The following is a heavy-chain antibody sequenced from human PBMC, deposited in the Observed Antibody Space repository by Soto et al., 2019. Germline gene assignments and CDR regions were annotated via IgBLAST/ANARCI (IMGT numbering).Heavy chain of an antibody. J-gene: IGHJ4*02. CDR1: GFTFSIYA. D-gene: IGHD3-22*01. V-gene: IGHV3-64D*06. Sequence: EVQLVESGGDLVQPGGSLRLSCSASGFTFSIYAMHWVRQAPGKGLEYVSSISTDGGNTHYADSVKGRFTISRDNSKNTVYLQMSSLRAEDTAVYYCVKGENYYDSSGYYPFDYWGQGTLVNVSS. CDR3: VKGENYYDSSGYYPFDY. CDR2: ISTDGGNT.